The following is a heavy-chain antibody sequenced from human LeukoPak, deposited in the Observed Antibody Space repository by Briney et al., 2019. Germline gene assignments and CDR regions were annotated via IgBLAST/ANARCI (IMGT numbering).Heavy chain of an antibody. V-gene: IGHV3-33*01. CDR1: GFTFSSYG. Sequence: GGSLRLSCAASGFTFSSYGMHWVRQAPGKGLEWVAVIWYDGSNKYYADSVKGRFTISRDSAKNSLYLQMNSLRAEDTAVYYCARDLSGELLAFDYWGQGTLVTVSS. CDR3: ARDLSGELLAFDY. CDR2: IWYDGSNK. D-gene: IGHD1-26*01. J-gene: IGHJ4*02.